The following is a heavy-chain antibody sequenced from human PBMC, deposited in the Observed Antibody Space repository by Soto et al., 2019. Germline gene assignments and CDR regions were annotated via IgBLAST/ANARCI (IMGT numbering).Heavy chain of an antibody. CDR2: ISAYNGNT. CDR1: GYTFTSYG. V-gene: IGHV1-18*01. D-gene: IGHD3-16*01. CDR3: AKSTVWDAPNWFDP. J-gene: IGHJ5*02. Sequence: GASVKVSCKASGYTFTSYGISWVRQAPGQGLEWMGWISAYNGNTNYAQKLQGRVTMTTDTSTSTAYMELRSLRSDGTAVYYCAKSTVWDAPNWFDPWGQGTLVTVSS.